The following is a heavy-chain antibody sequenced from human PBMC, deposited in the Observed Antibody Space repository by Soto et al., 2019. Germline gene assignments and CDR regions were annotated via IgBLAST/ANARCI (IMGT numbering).Heavy chain of an antibody. J-gene: IGHJ6*04. Sequence: QVQLQESGPGLVKPSQTLSLTCTVSGGSISSGGYYWNSIRQHPGKGLEWIGYIYYSGSTYYNPSLKSRVTISVDTSKNQFSLKLSSVSAADTAVYYCAASCVGCGGFNYYGMDVWGKGTTVTVSS. V-gene: IGHV4-31*03. CDR3: AASCVGCGGFNYYGMDV. CDR2: IYYSGST. CDR1: GGSISSGGYY. D-gene: IGHD2-21*01.